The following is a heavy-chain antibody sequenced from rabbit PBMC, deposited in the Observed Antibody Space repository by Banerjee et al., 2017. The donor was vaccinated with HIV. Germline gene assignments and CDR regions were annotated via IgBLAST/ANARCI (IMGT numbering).Heavy chain of an antibody. CDR1: GIDFSSDYY. CDR3: ARGVTMVTNYFNL. D-gene: IGHD2-1*01. V-gene: IGHV1S43*01. J-gene: IGHJ4*01. Sequence: QQQLVESGGGLVQPEGSLTLTCKASGIDFSSDYYMCWVRQAPGKGLEWIGYIDPVFGSTYYASWVNGRFTISSHNAQNTLYLQLNSLTAADTATYFCARGVTMVTNYFNLWGPGTLVTVS. CDR2: IDPVFGST.